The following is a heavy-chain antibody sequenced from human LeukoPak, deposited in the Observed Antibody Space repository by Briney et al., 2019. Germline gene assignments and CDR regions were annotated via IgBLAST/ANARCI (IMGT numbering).Heavy chain of an antibody. J-gene: IGHJ6*03. D-gene: IGHD2-2*01. CDR1: GFTFSRYS. Sequence: GGSLRLSCAASGFTFSRYSMNWVRRAPGKGLEWVSSISSGSSYIYYADSVKGRFTISRDNAKNSLYLQMNRLRADDTAVYYCARSRKGYQLLSTNRDYYYMDVLGKGTTVTLSS. CDR3: ARSRKGYQLLSTNRDYYYMDV. V-gene: IGHV3-21*01. CDR2: ISSGSSYI.